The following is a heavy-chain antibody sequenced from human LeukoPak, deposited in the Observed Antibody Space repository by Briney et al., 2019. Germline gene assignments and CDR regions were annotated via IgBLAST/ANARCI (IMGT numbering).Heavy chain of an antibody. CDR1: GGSISSGGYY. Sequence: SETLSLTCTVSGGSISSGGYYWSWIRQPPGKGLEWIGYIYHSGSTYYNPSLKSRVTISVDRSKNQFSLKLSSVTAADTAVYYCARDAQGPLDYWGQGTLVTVSS. V-gene: IGHV4-30-2*01. J-gene: IGHJ4*02. CDR2: IYHSGST. CDR3: ARDAQGPLDY.